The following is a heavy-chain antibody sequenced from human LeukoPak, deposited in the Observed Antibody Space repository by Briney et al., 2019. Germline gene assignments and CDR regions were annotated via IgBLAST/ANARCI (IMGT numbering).Heavy chain of an antibody. Sequence: GGSLRLSCAAPGFTFSSYAMSWVRQAPGKGLEWVSAISGSGGSTYYADSVKGRFTISRDNAKNSLYLEMNSLRADDTAVYYCARGRAAGLWGQGTLVTVSS. CDR1: GFTFSSYA. CDR3: ARGRAAGL. D-gene: IGHD6-13*01. J-gene: IGHJ4*02. CDR2: ISGSGGST. V-gene: IGHV3-23*01.